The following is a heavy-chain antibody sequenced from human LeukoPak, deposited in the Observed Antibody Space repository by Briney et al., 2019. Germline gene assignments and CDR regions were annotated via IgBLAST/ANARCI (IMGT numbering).Heavy chain of an antibody. V-gene: IGHV3-66*01. CDR3: ARGEARSSGWFIYFDY. D-gene: IGHD6-19*01. CDR1: GFTVSSNY. Sequence: GGSLRLSCAASGFTVSSNYMSWVRQVPGKGLEWVSVIYSGGSTYYADSVKGRFTISRDNSKNTLYPQMNSLRAEDTAMYYCARGEARSSGWFIYFDYWGQGTLVTVSS. CDR2: IYSGGST. J-gene: IGHJ4*02.